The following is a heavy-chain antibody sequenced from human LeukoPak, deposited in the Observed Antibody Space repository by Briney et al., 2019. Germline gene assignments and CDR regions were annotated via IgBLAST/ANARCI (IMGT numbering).Heavy chain of an antibody. Sequence: GGSLRLSCVASGFTFSSYSMTWVRQAPGKGLEWLSSFTSRSRSIYYADSVKGRFTISRDNAKNLLYLQMNSLRAEDTAVYYCARERHYYDSSGYYAANWFDPWGQGTLVTVSS. CDR3: ARERHYYDSSGYYAANWFDP. CDR2: FTSRSRSI. CDR1: GFTFSSYS. V-gene: IGHV3-21*06. D-gene: IGHD3-22*01. J-gene: IGHJ5*02.